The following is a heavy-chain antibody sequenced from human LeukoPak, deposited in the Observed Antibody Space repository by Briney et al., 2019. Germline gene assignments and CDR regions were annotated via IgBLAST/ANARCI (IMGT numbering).Heavy chain of an antibody. J-gene: IGHJ4*02. CDR1: GYTFTGYY. V-gene: IGHV1-2*02. CDR2: INPNSGDT. CDR3: ARAAYYDSSGYPPDFDY. Sequence: ASVKVSCKASGYTFTGYYMHWVRQAPGQGLEWMGWINPNSGDTNYAQKFQGRVTMTRDTSISTAYMELSRLRSDDTAVYYCARAAYYDSSGYPPDFDYWGQGTLVTVSS. D-gene: IGHD3-22*01.